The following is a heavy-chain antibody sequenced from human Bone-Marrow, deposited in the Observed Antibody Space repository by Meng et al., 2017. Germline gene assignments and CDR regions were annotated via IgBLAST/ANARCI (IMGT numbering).Heavy chain of an antibody. CDR1: GYTFTGYY. Sequence: QVEGVQSGAEVKKPGASVTVSGKASGYTFTGYYIHWVRQAPGQGLEWMGWLNPNGGGTYYAQQFQGRVTMTRDTSINTAYLELSRLTSADTAVYYCAREGGPDKWFDPWGQGTPVTVSS. J-gene: IGHJ5*02. V-gene: IGHV1-2*02. D-gene: IGHD2-15*01. CDR3: AREGGPDKWFDP. CDR2: LNPNGGGT.